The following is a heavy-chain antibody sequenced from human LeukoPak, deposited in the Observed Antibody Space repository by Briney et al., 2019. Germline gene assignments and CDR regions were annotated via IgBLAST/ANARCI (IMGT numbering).Heavy chain of an antibody. D-gene: IGHD1-7*01. J-gene: IGHJ3*01. CDR2: IHTSGTM. Sequence: SETLSLTCTVSGGSVSTGSYYWSWIRQPAGRGLEWIGHIHTSGTMNYNASLKSRVRISVETSNNQFSLRLSTVTAADTAVYYCARVGYNWNLWFDFWGQGTTVTVSS. CDR3: ARVGYNWNLWFDF. V-gene: IGHV4-61*09. CDR1: GGSVSTGSYY.